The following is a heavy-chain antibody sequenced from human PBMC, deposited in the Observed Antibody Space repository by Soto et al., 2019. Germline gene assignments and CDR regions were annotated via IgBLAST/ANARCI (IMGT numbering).Heavy chain of an antibody. J-gene: IGHJ6*02. CDR2: IYWNGNE. CDR3: AHELSGYYYVMDV. V-gene: IGHV2-5*01. Sequence: QITLRESGPTLVKPTQTLTVTCSFSGFSFTASGVGVGGFRQPPGQALQWLALIYWNGNERYSPSLNKRLTVTKDTSKNQVVLTMTNVDPVDTATYFCAHELSGYYYVMDVWGPGTNVTVSS. CDR1: GFSFTASGVG. D-gene: IGHD3-10*02.